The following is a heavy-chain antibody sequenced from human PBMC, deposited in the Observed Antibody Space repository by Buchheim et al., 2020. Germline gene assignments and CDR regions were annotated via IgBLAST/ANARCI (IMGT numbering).Heavy chain of an antibody. CDR3: ARGSGWSNQNRYGMDV. V-gene: IGHV4-30-4*01. J-gene: IGHJ6*02. CDR1: GGSISSGDYY. Sequence: QVQLQESGPGLVKPSQTLSLTCTVSGGSISSGDYYWSWIRPPPGKGLEWIGYIYYSGSTHYNPSLKSRVTIPVDTSKNQFSLKLSSVTAADTAVYYCARGSGWSNQNRYGMDVWGQGTT. CDR2: IYYSGST. D-gene: IGHD6-19*01.